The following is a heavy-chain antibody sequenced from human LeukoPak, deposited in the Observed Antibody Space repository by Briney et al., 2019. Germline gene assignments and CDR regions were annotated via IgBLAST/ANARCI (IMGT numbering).Heavy chain of an antibody. CDR1: GGSISSSNW. CDR2: IYHSGST. V-gene: IGHV4-4*02. D-gene: IGHD3-22*01. CDR3: ARQGHYYDSSGYYEDY. Sequence: SETLSLTCAVSGGSISSSNWWSWVRQPPGKGLEWIGEIYHSGSTNYNPSLKSRVTISVDKSKNQFSLKLSSVTAADTAVYYCARQGHYYDSSGYYEDYWGQGTLVTVSS. J-gene: IGHJ4*02.